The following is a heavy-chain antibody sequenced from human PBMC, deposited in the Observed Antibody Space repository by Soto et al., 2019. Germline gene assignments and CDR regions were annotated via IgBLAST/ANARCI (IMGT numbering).Heavy chain of an antibody. V-gene: IGHV4-61*01. D-gene: IGHD6-19*01. Sequence: QVQLQESGPGLVKPSETLSLTCTVSGGSVSSGSYYWSWIRQPPGKGLEWIGYIHYSGSTNYNPSLKSRVTISVDTSKNQFSLKLNSVTAADTAVYYCASYSSGWYDVSYWGQGTLVTVSS. J-gene: IGHJ4*02. CDR3: ASYSSGWYDVSY. CDR1: GGSVSSGSYY. CDR2: IHYSGST.